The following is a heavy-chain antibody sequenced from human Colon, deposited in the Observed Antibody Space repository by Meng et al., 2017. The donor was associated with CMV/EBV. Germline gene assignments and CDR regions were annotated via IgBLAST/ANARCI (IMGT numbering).Heavy chain of an antibody. Sequence: ASAKVSCKASGYTFTDYYMHWVRQATGQGLEWMGWINPNSGSTNFAQKLQGRVTMTSDTSVSTAYMEQSGLRSDDTAVYYCTTPGYCSSTSCLFLDPWGQGTLVTVSS. D-gene: IGHD2-2*01. CDR3: TTPGYCSSTSCLFLDP. J-gene: IGHJ5*02. CDR1: GYTFTDYY. V-gene: IGHV1-2*02. CDR2: INPNSGST.